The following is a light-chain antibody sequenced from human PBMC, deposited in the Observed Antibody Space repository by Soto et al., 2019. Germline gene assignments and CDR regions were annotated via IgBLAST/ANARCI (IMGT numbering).Light chain of an antibody. Sequence: DIHMTQSPSTLSASVGGIVTITCRASQSISSWLAWYQQKPGKAPKLLIYDASSLESGVPSRFSGSGSGTEFTLTTSSLQPDDFATYYCQQYNSYPITFGQGTRLEIK. J-gene: IGKJ5*01. V-gene: IGKV1-5*01. CDR1: QSISSW. CDR2: DAS. CDR3: QQYNSYPIT.